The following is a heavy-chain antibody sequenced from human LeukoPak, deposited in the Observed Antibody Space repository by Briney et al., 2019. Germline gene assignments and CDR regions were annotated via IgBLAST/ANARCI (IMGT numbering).Heavy chain of an antibody. Sequence: PSETLSLTCTVSGASISSYYRSWIRQPPGKGLEWIWYIYYSGSIKYNPSLKSRVTMSVGTSKNQFSLKLSSVTAADTAIYYCARENPSGYYNRPIDYWGQGTLVTVSS. CDR1: GASISSYY. V-gene: IGHV4-59*01. CDR3: ARENPSGYYNRPIDY. D-gene: IGHD3-22*01. CDR2: IYYSGSI. J-gene: IGHJ4*02.